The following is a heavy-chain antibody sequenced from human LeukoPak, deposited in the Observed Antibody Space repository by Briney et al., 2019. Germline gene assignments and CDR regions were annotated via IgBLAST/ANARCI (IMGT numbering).Heavy chain of an antibody. Sequence: GASVEVSCKASGYTFTSYYMHWVRQAPGQGLEWMGIINPSGGSTSYAQKFQGRVTMTRDTSTSTVYMELSSLRSEDTAVYYCARADCSSTSCFLFDYWGQGTLVTVSS. J-gene: IGHJ4*02. CDR2: INPSGGST. CDR3: ARADCSSTSCFLFDY. D-gene: IGHD2-2*01. CDR1: GYTFTSYY. V-gene: IGHV1-46*01.